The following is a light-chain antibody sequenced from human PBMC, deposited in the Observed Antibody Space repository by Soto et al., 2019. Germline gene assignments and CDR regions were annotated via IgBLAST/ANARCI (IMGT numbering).Light chain of an antibody. CDR3: QQRSSWPYT. CDR1: QSVSSY. J-gene: IGKJ2*01. Sequence: EIVLTQSPATLSLSPGERATLSCRASQSVSSYLAWYQQKPGQAPRLLIYDASNRATGIPARFSGSGSGTDFTLTIGSLEPEDFAVYYCQQRSSWPYTFGQGTKLQSK. V-gene: IGKV3-11*01. CDR2: DAS.